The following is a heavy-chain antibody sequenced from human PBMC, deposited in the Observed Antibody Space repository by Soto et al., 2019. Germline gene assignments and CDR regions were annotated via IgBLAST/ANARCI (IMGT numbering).Heavy chain of an antibody. CDR2: ISYDGSNK. J-gene: IGHJ3*02. D-gene: IGHD3-3*01. CDR1: GFTFSSYA. CDR3: ARIITIFGVVITPGAFDI. V-gene: IGHV3-30-3*01. Sequence: QVQLVESGGGVVQPGRSLRLSCAASGFTFSSYAMHWVRQAPGKGLEWVAVISYDGSNKYYADSVKGRFTISRDNSKNTLYLQMNSLRADDTAVYYCARIITIFGVVITPGAFDIWGQGTMVTVSS.